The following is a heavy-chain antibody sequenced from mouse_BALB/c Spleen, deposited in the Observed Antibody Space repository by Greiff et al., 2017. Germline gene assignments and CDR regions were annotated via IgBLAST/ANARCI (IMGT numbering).Heavy chain of an antibody. D-gene: IGHD2-10*02. Sequence: VQLQQTGPELVKPGASVKISCKASGYSFTDYIMLWVKQSHGKSLEWIGNINPYYGSTSYNLKFKGKATLTVDKSSSTAYMQLNSLTSEDSAVYYCARSVWERYFDVWGAGTTVTVSS. CDR2: INPYYGST. V-gene: IGHV1-39*01. J-gene: IGHJ1*01. CDR3: ARSVWERYFDV. CDR1: GYSFTDYI.